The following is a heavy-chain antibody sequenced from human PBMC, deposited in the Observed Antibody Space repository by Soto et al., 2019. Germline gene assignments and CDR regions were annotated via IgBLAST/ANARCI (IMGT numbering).Heavy chain of an antibody. J-gene: IGHJ5*02. CDR1: GGSISSGDYY. V-gene: IGHV4-30-4*01. CDR2: IYYSGST. D-gene: IGHD3-22*01. CDR3: ASGGYYSHWFDP. Sequence: NPSETLSLTCTVSGGSISSGDYYWSWIRQPPGKGLEWIGYIYYSGSTYYNPSLKSRVTISVDTSKNQFSLKLSSVTAADTAVYYCASGGYYSHWFDPWGQGTLVTVSS.